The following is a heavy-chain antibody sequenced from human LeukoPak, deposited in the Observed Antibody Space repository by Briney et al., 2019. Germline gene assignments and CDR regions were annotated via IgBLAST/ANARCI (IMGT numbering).Heavy chain of an antibody. D-gene: IGHD1-26*01. CDR3: ATADYSGSYYPLPRYYGMDV. J-gene: IGHJ6*02. Sequence: ASVKVSCKVSGYTLTGLSMHWVRQAPGKGLEWMGGFDPEDGETIYAQKFQGRVTMTEDTSTDTAYMELSSLRSEDTAVYYCATADYSGSYYPLPRYYGMDVWGQGTTVTVSS. V-gene: IGHV1-24*01. CDR1: GYTLTGLS. CDR2: FDPEDGET.